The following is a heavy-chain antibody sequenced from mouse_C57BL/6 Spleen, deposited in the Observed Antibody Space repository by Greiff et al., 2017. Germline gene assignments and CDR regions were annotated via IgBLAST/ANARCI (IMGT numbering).Heavy chain of an antibody. Sequence: VQLQQSGPELVKPGASVKISCKASGYTFTDYYMNWVKQSHGKSLEWIGDINPNNGGTSYNQKFKGKATLTVDKSSSTAYMELRSLTSEDSAVYYCARYLGYYAMDYWGQGTSVTVSS. CDR2: INPNNGGT. J-gene: IGHJ4*01. V-gene: IGHV1-26*01. CDR1: GYTFTDYY. CDR3: ARYLGYYAMDY.